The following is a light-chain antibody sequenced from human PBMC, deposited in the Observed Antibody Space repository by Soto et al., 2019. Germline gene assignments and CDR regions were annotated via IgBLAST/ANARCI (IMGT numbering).Light chain of an antibody. CDR1: QSFNSIY. V-gene: IGKV3-20*01. CDR3: HQYDSWT. CDR2: GAS. Sequence: EIVLTHSPGTLSLSTGERATLSCRASQSFNSIYLAWYQQKPGQAPRLLIYGASSRATGIPDRFSGSGSGTDFTLTISRLEPEDFAVYYCHQYDSWTFGQGTKVDIK. J-gene: IGKJ1*01.